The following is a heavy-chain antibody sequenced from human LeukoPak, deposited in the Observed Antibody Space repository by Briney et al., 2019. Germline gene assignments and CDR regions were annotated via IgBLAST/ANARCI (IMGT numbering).Heavy chain of an antibody. CDR1: GFTVSSNS. J-gene: IGHJ4*02. CDR3: ARRARTYSHPYDY. CDR2: IYSDNT. Sequence: GGSLRLSCAASGFTVSSNSMSWVRQAPGKGLEWVSFIYSDNTHYSDSVKGRFTISRDNSKNTLYLQMNSLRAEDTAVYYCARRARTYSHPYDYWGQGTLVTVSS. D-gene: IGHD2-15*01. V-gene: IGHV3-53*01.